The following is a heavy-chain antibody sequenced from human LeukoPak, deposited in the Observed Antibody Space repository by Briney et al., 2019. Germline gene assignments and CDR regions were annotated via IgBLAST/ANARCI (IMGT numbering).Heavy chain of an antibody. V-gene: IGHV4-34*01. D-gene: IGHD3-22*01. CDR2: INHSGST. J-gene: IGHJ4*02. Sequence: SETLSLTCAVYGGSFSGYYWSWIRQPPGKGLEWIGEINHSGSTNYNPSLKSRVTISVDTSKNQFSLKLSSVTAADTAVYYCARGSPRSVVVTRLPFDYWGQGTLVTVSS. CDR1: GGSFSGYY. CDR3: ARGSPRSVVVTRLPFDY.